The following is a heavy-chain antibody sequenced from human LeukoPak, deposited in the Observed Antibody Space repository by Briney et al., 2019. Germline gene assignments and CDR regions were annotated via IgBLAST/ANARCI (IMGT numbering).Heavy chain of an antibody. D-gene: IGHD2-21*01. Sequence: ASVKVSCKASGYTFTGYYMHWVRQASGQGLEWMGWINPNSGGTNYAQKFQGRVTMTRDTSISTAYMELSRLRSDDTAVYYCASRWGFDETGDYWGQGTLVTVSS. CDR1: GYTFTGYY. CDR2: INPNSGGT. J-gene: IGHJ4*02. CDR3: ASRWGFDETGDY. V-gene: IGHV1-2*02.